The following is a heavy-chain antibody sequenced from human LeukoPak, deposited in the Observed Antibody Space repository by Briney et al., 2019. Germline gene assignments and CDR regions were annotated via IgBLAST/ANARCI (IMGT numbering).Heavy chain of an antibody. Sequence: PSETLSLTCTVSGGSISSGGYYWSWIRQHPGKGLEWIGYIYYSGSTYYYPSLKSRVTISVDTSKNQFSLKLSSVTAADTAVYYCARSTGYSRVNYFDYWGQGTLVTVSS. V-gene: IGHV4-31*03. CDR3: ARSTGYSRVNYFDY. J-gene: IGHJ4*02. CDR1: GGSISSGGYY. D-gene: IGHD6-13*01. CDR2: IYYSGST.